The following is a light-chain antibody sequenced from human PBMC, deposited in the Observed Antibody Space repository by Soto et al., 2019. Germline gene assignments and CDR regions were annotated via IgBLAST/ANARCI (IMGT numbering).Light chain of an antibody. Sequence: EVVLTQSPGTLSLSPGERATLSCRASQSVSNNYLAWYQQKPGQAPRLLIFGSSDRATGIPDWFSGSGSGTDFTLTISRREPEDFAVYYCQQYGSSPPYTFGQGTKLEIK. CDR3: QQYGSSPPYT. J-gene: IGKJ2*01. CDR1: QSVSNNY. V-gene: IGKV3-20*01. CDR2: GSS.